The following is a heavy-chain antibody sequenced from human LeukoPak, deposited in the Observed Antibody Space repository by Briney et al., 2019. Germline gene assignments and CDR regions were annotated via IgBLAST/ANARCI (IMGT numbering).Heavy chain of an antibody. CDR3: ARSPATSWSNFDY. CDR1: VDSFSDHY. J-gene: IGHJ4*02. Sequence: SETLSLTCAVYVDSFSDHYWTWIRQPPGKGLEWIGEIHHSGSTNYRLSLRSRVSISVDRSKNQFSLKLTSVTAADTAVYYCARSPATSWSNFDYWGQGTLVTVSS. V-gene: IGHV4-34*01. D-gene: IGHD2-2*01. CDR2: IHHSGST.